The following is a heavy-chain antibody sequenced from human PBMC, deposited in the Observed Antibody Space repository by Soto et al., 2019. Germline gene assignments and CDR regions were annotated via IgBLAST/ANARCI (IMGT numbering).Heavy chain of an antibody. CDR2: ISYDGSNK. CDR1: GFTFSSYG. J-gene: IGHJ6*02. CDR3: AKMGAIPNYYYYGMDV. D-gene: IGHD1-26*01. V-gene: IGHV3-30*18. Sequence: QVQLVESGGGVVQPGRSLRLSCAASGFTFSSYGMHWVRQAPGKGLEWVAVISYDGSNKYYADSVKGRFTISRDNSKNKLYLQMNSLRAEDTAVYYCAKMGAIPNYYYYGMDVWGQGTTVTVSS.